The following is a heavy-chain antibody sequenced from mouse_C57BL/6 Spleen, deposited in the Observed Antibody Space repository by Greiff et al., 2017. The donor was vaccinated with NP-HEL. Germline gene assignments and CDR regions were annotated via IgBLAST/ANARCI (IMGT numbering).Heavy chain of an antibody. CDR2: ISSGSSTI. Sequence: EVKLMESGGGLVKPGGSLKLSCAASGFTFSDYGMHWVRQAPEKGLEWVAYISSGSSTIYYADTVKGRFTISRDNAKNTLFLQMTSLRSEDTAMYYCARGVYYGYDEDYAMDYWGQGTSVTVSS. V-gene: IGHV5-17*01. J-gene: IGHJ4*01. D-gene: IGHD2-2*01. CDR1: GFTFSDYG. CDR3: ARGVYYGYDEDYAMDY.